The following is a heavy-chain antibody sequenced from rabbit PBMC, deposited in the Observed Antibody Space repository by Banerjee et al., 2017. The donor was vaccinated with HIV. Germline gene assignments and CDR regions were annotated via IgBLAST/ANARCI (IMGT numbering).Heavy chain of an antibody. V-gene: IGHV1S40*01. CDR3: TRAAGYGGYGYSTGFTL. CDR2: IYAGSGSFT. J-gene: IGHJ4*01. Sequence: QSLEESGGDLVKPGASLTLTCTASGFDFSSGYDMCWVRQAPGKGLEYIACIYAGSGSFTYYASWAKGRFTISKTSSTTVTLQLNSLTAADTATYFCTRAAGYGGYGYSTGFTLWGPGTLVTVS. CDR1: GFDFSSGYD. D-gene: IGHD6-1*01.